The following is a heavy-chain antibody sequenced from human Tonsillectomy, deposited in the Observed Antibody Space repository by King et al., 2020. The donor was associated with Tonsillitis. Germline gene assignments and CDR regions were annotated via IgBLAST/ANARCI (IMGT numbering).Heavy chain of an antibody. CDR1: GGSISSGGYY. Sequence: QVQLQESGPGLVKPSQTLSLTCTVSGGSISSGGYYWSWIRQPAGKGLEWIGHIYTTGRTSYNPSLKSRVTMSLDTSKNQFSLKLSSVTAADTAVYYCAGWTLEWLFPYYYYYMDVWGKGTTVTVSS. J-gene: IGHJ6*03. CDR2: IYTTGRT. V-gene: IGHV4-61*02. D-gene: IGHD3-3*01. CDR3: AGWTLEWLFPYYYYYMDV.